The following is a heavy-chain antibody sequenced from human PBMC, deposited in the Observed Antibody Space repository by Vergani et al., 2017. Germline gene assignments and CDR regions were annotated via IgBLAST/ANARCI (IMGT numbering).Heavy chain of an antibody. CDR2: IYPGDSDP. D-gene: IGHD3-3*01. CDR1: GYRFTSYW. Sequence: EVQLVQSGAEVKKPGESLKISCKGSGYRFTSYWIGWVRQMPGKGLEWMGIIYPGDSDPRYSPSFQGQVTISADKSISTAYLQWSSLKASDTAMYYCARRPYYDFWSGPRGFDPWGQGTLVTVSS. J-gene: IGHJ5*02. V-gene: IGHV5-51*03. CDR3: ARRPYYDFWSGPRGFDP.